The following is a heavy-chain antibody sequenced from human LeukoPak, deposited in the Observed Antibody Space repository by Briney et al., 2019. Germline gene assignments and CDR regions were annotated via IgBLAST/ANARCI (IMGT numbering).Heavy chain of an antibody. CDR3: AKVFTGSEGYYDFWSGPYYYYGMDV. V-gene: IGHV1-46*01. D-gene: IGHD3-3*01. J-gene: IGHJ6*02. CDR1: GYTFTSYY. Sequence: GASVKVSCKASGYTFTSYYMHWVRQAPGQGLEWMGIINPSGGSTSYAQKFQGRVTMTRDTSTSTVYMELSSLRSEDTAVYYCAKVFTGSEGYYDFWSGPYYYYGMDVWGQGTTVTVSS. CDR2: INPSGGST.